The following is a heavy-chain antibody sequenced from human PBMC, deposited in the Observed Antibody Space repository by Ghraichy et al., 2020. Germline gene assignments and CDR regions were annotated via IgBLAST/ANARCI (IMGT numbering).Heavy chain of an antibody. Sequence: SETRSLTCAVYGGSFSGFYWSWIRQSPGKGLEWVGQINHSGDTDYNPSLKGRVTMSVDRSQNQFSLKLNSVTAADTAVYYCATLGGGLATATAWATFYYFDFWGQGTLVTVSS. V-gene: IGHV4-34*01. D-gene: IGHD6-13*01. J-gene: IGHJ4*02. CDR1: GGSFSGFY. CDR3: ATLGGGLATATAWATFYYFDF. CDR2: INHSGDT.